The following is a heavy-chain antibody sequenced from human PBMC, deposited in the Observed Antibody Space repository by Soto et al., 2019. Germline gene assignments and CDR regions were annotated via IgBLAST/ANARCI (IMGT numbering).Heavy chain of an antibody. CDR2: IWYDGSNK. Sequence: QVQLVESGGGVVQPGRSLRLSCEESGFTFSSYGMHWVRQAPGKGLEWVAVIWYDGSNKYYADSVKGRFTISRDNSKNTLYLQMNSLRAEDTAVYYCASHSYGLDAFDIWGQGTMVTVSS. J-gene: IGHJ3*02. V-gene: IGHV3-33*01. CDR1: GFTFSSYG. D-gene: IGHD5-18*01. CDR3: ASHSYGLDAFDI.